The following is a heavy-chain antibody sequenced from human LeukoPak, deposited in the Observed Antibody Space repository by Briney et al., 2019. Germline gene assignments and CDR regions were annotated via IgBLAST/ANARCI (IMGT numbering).Heavy chain of an antibody. V-gene: IGHV4-30-4*01. J-gene: IGHJ4*02. D-gene: IGHD6-13*01. CDR1: GGSISSADCY. CDR2: IYYTGST. Sequence: SQTLSLTCTVSGGSISSADCYWSWIRQPPGKGLEWIAYIYYTGSTSYNPSLQSRLTMSVDTSKNQFSLKLNSVTAADTAVYYCARVDGSTWSFKIWGQGTLVTVSS. CDR3: ARVDGSTWSFKI.